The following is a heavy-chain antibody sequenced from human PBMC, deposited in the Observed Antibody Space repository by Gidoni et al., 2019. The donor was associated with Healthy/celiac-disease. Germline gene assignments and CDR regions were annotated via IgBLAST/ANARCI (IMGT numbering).Heavy chain of an antibody. J-gene: IGHJ4*02. D-gene: IGHD3-3*01. Sequence: QVQLQQWGAGLLKPSETLSLTCAVYGGSFSGYYWSWIRQPPGKGLEWIGEINHSGSTNYNPSLKSRVTISVDTSKNQFSLKLSSVTAADTAVYYCARWLAFFGGSDYWGQGTLVTVSS. CDR3: ARWLAFFGGSDY. V-gene: IGHV4-34*01. CDR1: GGSFSGYY. CDR2: INHSGST.